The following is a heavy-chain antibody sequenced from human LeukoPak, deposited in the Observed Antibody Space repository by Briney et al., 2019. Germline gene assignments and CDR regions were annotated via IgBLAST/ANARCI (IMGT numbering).Heavy chain of an antibody. CDR1: RFTFSSYS. D-gene: IGHD3-22*01. CDR3: ARADSSGYYSYFDY. CDR2: ISSSSSYI. Sequence: GGSLRLSCAASRFTFSSYSMDWVRQAPGKGLEWVSSISSSSSYIYYADSVKGRFTISRDNAKNSLYLQMNSLRAEDTALYHCARADSSGYYSYFDYWGQGTLVTVSS. V-gene: IGHV3-21*04. J-gene: IGHJ4*02.